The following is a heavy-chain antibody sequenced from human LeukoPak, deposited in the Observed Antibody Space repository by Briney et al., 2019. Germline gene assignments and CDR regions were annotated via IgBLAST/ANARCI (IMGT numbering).Heavy chain of an antibody. V-gene: IGHV1-2*02. CDR3: ARGATMGLLLWFGEFHFDY. Sequence: GASVKVSCKASGYTFTGYYMHWVRQAPGQGLEWMGWINPNSGGTNYAQKFQGRVTMTRDTSISTAYMELRSLRSDDTAVYYCARGATMGLLLWFGEFHFDYWGQGTLVTVSS. CDR1: GYTFTGYY. J-gene: IGHJ4*02. D-gene: IGHD3-10*01. CDR2: INPNSGGT.